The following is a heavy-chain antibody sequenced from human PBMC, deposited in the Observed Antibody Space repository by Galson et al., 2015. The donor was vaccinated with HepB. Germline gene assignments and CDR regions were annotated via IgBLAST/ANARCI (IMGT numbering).Heavy chain of an antibody. D-gene: IGHD6-13*01. CDR1: GFTFSSYC. CDR3: ARDLAAAGSSDY. V-gene: IGHV3-7*03. Sequence: SLRLSCAASGFTFSSYCMSWVRQAPGKGLEWVANIKQDGSEKYYVDSVKGRFTISRDNANNSLYLQMNSLRAEDTAVYYCARDLAAAGSSDYWGQGTLVTVSS. J-gene: IGHJ4*02. CDR2: IKQDGSEK.